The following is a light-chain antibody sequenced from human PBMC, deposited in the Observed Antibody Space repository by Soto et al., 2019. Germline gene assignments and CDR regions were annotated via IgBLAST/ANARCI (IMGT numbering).Light chain of an antibody. CDR2: GAS. CDR1: QSVRDN. CDR3: QHYHNWPPWT. V-gene: IGKV3-15*01. Sequence: EIVMTQSPATLSESPGERATLSCRASQSVRDNLAWYQQKPGQAPRLLIYGASTRATGIPARISGSGSGTEFTLTISSLQSEDFAVYYCQHYHNWPPWTFGQGTKVEVK. J-gene: IGKJ1*01.